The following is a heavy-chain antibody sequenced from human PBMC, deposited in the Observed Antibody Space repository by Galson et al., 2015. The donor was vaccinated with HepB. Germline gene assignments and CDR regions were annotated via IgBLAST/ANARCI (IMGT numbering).Heavy chain of an antibody. CDR3: AKGGVLVPAAIVDY. D-gene: IGHD2-2*01. V-gene: IGHV3-30*18. CDR2: ISYDGSNT. CDR1: GFTFSSYG. J-gene: IGHJ4*02. Sequence: SLRLSCAASGFTFSSYGMHWVRQAPGKGLEWVAVISYDGSNTDYADSVKGRFTISRDNSKSALYLELNSLRPEDTAVYYCAKGGVLVPAAIVDYWGQGTLVTVSS.